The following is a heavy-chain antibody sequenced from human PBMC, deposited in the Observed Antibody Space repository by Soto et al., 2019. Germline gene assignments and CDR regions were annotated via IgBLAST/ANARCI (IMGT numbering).Heavy chain of an antibody. V-gene: IGHV3-11*04. Sequence: GGSLRLSCAASGFTFSDYYMSWIRQAPGKGLEWVSYISSSGSTIYYADSVKGRFTISRDNSKNTLYLQMNSLRAEDMAVYYCARSSPYSGSYFDYWGQGTLVTVSS. CDR3: ARSSPYSGSYFDY. CDR2: ISSSGSTI. CDR1: GFTFSDYY. J-gene: IGHJ4*02. D-gene: IGHD1-26*01.